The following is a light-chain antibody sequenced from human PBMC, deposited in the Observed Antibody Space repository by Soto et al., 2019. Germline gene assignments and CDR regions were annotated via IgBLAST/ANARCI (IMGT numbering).Light chain of an antibody. V-gene: IGKV3D-20*02. CDR2: DEF. CDR1: QSFSSSH. J-gene: IGKJ5*01. CDR3: QQRSNWPMST. Sequence: EIVLTQSPGTLSLSPGERVILSCRASQSFSSSHLAWYQQKPGQAPRLLIYDEFKRATGIPDRFSGSGSGTEFTLTISSLEPEDFAVYYCQQRSNWPMSTFGQGTRLEI.